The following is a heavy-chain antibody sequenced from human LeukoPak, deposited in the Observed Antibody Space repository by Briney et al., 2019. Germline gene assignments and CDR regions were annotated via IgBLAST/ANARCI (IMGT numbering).Heavy chain of an antibody. J-gene: IGHJ4*02. Sequence: PGGSLRLSCAASGFTFSTYSMNWVRRAAGKGLEWVSYISSSSDTIYYADSVKGRFTISRDNAKNSLYLQMNSLRDEDTAVYYCAREMTGGGDYWGQGTLVTVSS. CDR1: GFTFSTYS. CDR3: AREMTGGGDY. V-gene: IGHV3-48*02. CDR2: ISSSSDTI. D-gene: IGHD3-9*01.